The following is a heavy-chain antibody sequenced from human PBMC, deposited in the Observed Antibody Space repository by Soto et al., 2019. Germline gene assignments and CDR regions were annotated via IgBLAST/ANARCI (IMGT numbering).Heavy chain of an antibody. CDR1: GGTFSSYA. CDR2: IIPIFGTA. D-gene: IGHD3-3*01. J-gene: IGHJ3*02. V-gene: IGHV1-69*01. CDR3: ARDPDRPRFYDFCREGAFDI. Sequence: QVQLVQSGAEVKKPGSSVKVSCKASGGTFSSYAISWVRQAPGQGLEWMGGIIPIFGTANYAQKFQGRVTITADESTSTAYMELSSLRSEDTAVYYCARDPDRPRFYDFCREGAFDIWGQGTMVTVSS.